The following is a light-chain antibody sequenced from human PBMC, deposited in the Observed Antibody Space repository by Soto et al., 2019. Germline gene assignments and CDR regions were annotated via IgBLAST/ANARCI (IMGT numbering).Light chain of an antibody. CDR3: LQYNSYPWT. CDR2: AAS. CDR1: QAIRND. J-gene: IGKJ1*01. V-gene: IGKV1-17*01. Sequence: DIQMTQSPSSLSASLGDRITIACRASQAIRNDLAWYQQKPGKAPKRLIFAASSLQSGVPSRFSGSGSGTEFTLTISSLQPEDFANYYCLQYNSYPWTFGQGTKVDNK.